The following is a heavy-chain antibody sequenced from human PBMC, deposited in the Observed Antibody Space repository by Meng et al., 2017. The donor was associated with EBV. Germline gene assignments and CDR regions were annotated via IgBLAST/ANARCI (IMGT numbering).Heavy chain of an antibody. Sequence: EVQLVESGXXXXXPXXSXXLSCAASGFTFSRYGMNWVRQAPGKGLEWVSSVSSRSTYIHYADSVKGRFTISRDNAKNSLYLQMNSLRPEDTAVYYCATGFYYYDSSGYYHDDYWGQGILVTVS. CDR1: GFTFSRYG. CDR3: ATGFYYYDSSGYYHDDY. CDR2: VSSRSTYI. J-gene: IGHJ4*02. D-gene: IGHD3-22*01. V-gene: IGHV3-21*02.